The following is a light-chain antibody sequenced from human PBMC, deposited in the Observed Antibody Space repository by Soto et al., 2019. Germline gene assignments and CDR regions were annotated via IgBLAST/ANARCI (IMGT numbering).Light chain of an antibody. CDR3: ISYTSSSLYV. J-gene: IGLJ1*01. CDR1: SRDVGGYNY. Sequence: QSALTQPASASGSPGQSITISCTGTSRDVGGYNYVSWYQQHPGKAPELMIHDVSNRPSGVSNRFSGSKSGNTASLTISGLQAEDEAEYYCISYTSSSLYVFGTGTKVTVL. V-gene: IGLV2-14*01. CDR2: DVS.